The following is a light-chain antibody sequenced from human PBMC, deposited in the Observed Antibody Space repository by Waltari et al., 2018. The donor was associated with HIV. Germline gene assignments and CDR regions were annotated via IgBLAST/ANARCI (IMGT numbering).Light chain of an antibody. CDR2: EVY. V-gene: IGLV2-14*01. J-gene: IGLJ3*02. CDR3: SSYSARGFVV. Sequence: HSALTQPASVSGSPGQSITISCTGPTSAISDFNFFSWYQQSPGSAPKLIIFEVYSRPSGISDRFSGSKSGVTASLTISALRAEDEADYFCSSYSARGFVVFGGGTKVTVL. CDR1: TSAISDFNF.